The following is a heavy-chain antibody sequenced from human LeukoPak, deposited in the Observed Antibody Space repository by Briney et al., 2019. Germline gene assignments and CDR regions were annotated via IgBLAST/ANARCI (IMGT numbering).Heavy chain of an antibody. CDR1: GVSINSRSYY. V-gene: IGHV4-39*01. CDR2: IYYSGST. Sequence: SETLSLTCTVSGVSINSRSYYWGWIRQPPGKGLEWIGTIYYSGSTYYNPSLKSRVTISAHTSKNQFSLKLSSVTAADTAVYYCASTDYGDYWYSDLWGRGTLVTVSS. CDR3: ASTDYGDYWYSDL. D-gene: IGHD4-17*01. J-gene: IGHJ2*01.